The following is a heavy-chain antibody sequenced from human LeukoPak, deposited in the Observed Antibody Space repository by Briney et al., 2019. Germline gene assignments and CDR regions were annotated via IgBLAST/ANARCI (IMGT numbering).Heavy chain of an antibody. J-gene: IGHJ6*02. V-gene: IGHV1-24*01. Sequence: GASVKVSCKVSGYTLTELSMHWVRQAPGKGLEWMGGFDPEDGETIYARKFQGRVTMTRNTSISTAYMELSSLRSEDTAVYYCARPDRKGFLEWLPGQYYYYYGMDVWGQGTTVTVSS. CDR2: FDPEDGET. D-gene: IGHD3-3*01. CDR1: GYTLTELS. CDR3: ARPDRKGFLEWLPGQYYYYYGMDV.